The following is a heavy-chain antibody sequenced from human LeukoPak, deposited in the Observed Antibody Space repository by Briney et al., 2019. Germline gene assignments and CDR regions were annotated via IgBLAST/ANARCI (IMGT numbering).Heavy chain of an antibody. Sequence: PGGSLRLSCAASGFIVSSNSMAWVRQAPGKGLEWVSLIESGGTRHYADSVKGRFTISRDNAKNTLYLEMNSLRAEDTAVYYCARGLWAAWGDWGQGTL. CDR3: ARGLWAAWGD. J-gene: IGHJ4*02. CDR1: GFIVSSNS. CDR2: IESGGTR. V-gene: IGHV3-66*01. D-gene: IGHD1-26*01.